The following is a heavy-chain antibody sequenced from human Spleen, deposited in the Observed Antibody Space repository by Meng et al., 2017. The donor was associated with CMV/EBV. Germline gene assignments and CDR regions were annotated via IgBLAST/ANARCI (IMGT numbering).Heavy chain of an antibody. D-gene: IGHD2-2*01. CDR2: IRYDGSNK. Sequence: GESLKISCTASGFTFGDYAMSWVRQAPGKGLEWVAFIRYDGSNKYYADSVKGRFTISRDNSKNTLYLQMNSLRAEDTAVYYCAMLVVPAAMANWFDPWGQGTLVTVSS. J-gene: IGHJ5*02. CDR1: GFTFGDYA. V-gene: IGHV3-30*02. CDR3: AMLVVPAAMANWFDP.